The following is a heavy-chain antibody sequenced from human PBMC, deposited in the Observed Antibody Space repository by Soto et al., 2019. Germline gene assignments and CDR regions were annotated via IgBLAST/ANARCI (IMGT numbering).Heavy chain of an antibody. CDR2: ITGSGGST. V-gene: IGHV3-23*01. Sequence: PGGSLRLSCAASGFTFSSYAMSWVRQAPGEGLEWVSGITGSGGSTYYADSVKGRFTISRDNSKNTLYLQVDSLRAEDTAVYYCAKDLRGVDTANFDYWGQGILVTVSS. J-gene: IGHJ4*02. CDR3: AKDLRGVDTANFDY. D-gene: IGHD5-18*01. CDR1: GFTFSSYA.